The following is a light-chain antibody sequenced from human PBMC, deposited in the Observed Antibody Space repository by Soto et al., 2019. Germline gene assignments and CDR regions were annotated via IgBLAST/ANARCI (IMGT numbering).Light chain of an antibody. CDR1: QSITKY. J-gene: IGKJ3*01. V-gene: IGKV1-39*01. CDR2: GAA. Sequence: DIQMTQSPSSLSASVGDRVTITCRASQSITKYLNWYRQKPGKDPELLIYGAATLQSGVPSRFSGSGSGTEFTLTISSLQPEDFATYYCQQSYSTPRTFGPGTKVDI. CDR3: QQSYSTPRT.